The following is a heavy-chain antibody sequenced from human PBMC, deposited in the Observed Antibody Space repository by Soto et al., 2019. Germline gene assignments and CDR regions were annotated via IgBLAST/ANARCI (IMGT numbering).Heavy chain of an antibody. Sequence: QVQLVQSGAEVKKPGASVKVSCKASGDTFTDYYIHWVRQAPGQGLEWMGTVNPSGGHTTYAQHFLGKMTITRDTSTSTLYRELTGLPSEATAIYYCARGGHVLVVTAALDYWGQGTLVPSPQ. J-gene: IGHJ4*02. D-gene: IGHD2-21*02. CDR1: GDTFTDYY. CDR3: ARGGHVLVVTAALDY. CDR2: VNPSGGHT. V-gene: IGHV1-46*01.